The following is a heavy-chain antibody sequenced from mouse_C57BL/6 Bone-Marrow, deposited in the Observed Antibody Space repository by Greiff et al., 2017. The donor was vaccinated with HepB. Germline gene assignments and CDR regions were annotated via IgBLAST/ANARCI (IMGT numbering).Heavy chain of an antibody. CDR2: IWTGGGT. Sequence: QVQLQQSGPGLVAPSPSLSITCTVSGFSLTSYAISWVRQPPGKGLEWLGVIWTGGGTNYNSALKSRLSISKDNSKSQVFLKMNSLQTDDTARYYCARLLLRCTGYFDVWGTGTTVTVSS. CDR3: ARLLLRCTGYFDV. J-gene: IGHJ1*03. D-gene: IGHD1-1*01. V-gene: IGHV2-9-1*01. CDR1: GFSLTSYA.